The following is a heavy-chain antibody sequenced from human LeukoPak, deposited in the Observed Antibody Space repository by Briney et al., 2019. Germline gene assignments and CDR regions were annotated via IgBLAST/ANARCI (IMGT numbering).Heavy chain of an antibody. CDR3: ARDRAWNYFDY. Sequence: GRSLRLSCAPSGFTFSRHGMHWVRQAPGKGLEWVAIISNDGSRKYYAHSVEGRFTISRDNSKNTLYLQMDSLRAEDTAVYYCARDRAWNYFDYWGQGILVTVSS. V-gene: IGHV3-30*03. CDR2: ISNDGSRK. CDR1: GFTFSRHG. D-gene: IGHD3-3*01. J-gene: IGHJ4*02.